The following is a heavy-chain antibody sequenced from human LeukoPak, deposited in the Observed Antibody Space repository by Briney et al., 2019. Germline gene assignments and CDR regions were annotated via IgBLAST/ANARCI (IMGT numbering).Heavy chain of an antibody. D-gene: IGHD2-8*02. CDR2: IYPGDSDT. J-gene: IGHJ6*02. CDR3: AKKNNSRGWGKGRDV. CDR1: GYNFTNYW. Sequence: PGESLKISCKGSGYNFTNYWIVWVRQMPGKGLEWMGIIYPGDSDTRYSPSFQGQVTISVDKSISIAYLQWSSLKASDAANYYFAKKNNSRGWGKGRDVGGQGT. V-gene: IGHV5-51*03.